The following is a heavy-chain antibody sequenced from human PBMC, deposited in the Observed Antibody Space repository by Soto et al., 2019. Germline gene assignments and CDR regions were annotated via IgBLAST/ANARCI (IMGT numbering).Heavy chain of an antibody. CDR3: TKATTNGGWFNPFDS. V-gene: IGHV3-23*01. CDR1: GFTFSSYG. J-gene: IGHJ4*02. D-gene: IGHD6-19*01. CDR2: LSGSGTST. Sequence: GGSLRLSCAASGFTFSSYGMHWVRQAPGKGLEWVSGLSGSGTSTYYADSVKGRFTISRDNSRDTLFLQMNSLTADDTAVYYCTKATTNGGWFNPFDSWGKGALVTVSS.